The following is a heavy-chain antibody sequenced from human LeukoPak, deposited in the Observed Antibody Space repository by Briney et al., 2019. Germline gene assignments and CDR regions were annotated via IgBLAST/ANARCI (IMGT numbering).Heavy chain of an antibody. D-gene: IGHD3-22*01. J-gene: IGHJ6*02. Sequence: PSQTLSLTCTVSGGSISSGDYYWSWIRQPPGKGLEWIGYIYYSGSTNYNPSLKSRVTISVDTSKNQFSLKLSSVTAADTAVYYCARADYDSSGSYLYYYGMDVWGQGTTVTVSS. CDR2: IYYSGST. CDR1: GGSISSGDYY. V-gene: IGHV4-61*08. CDR3: ARADYDSSGSYLYYYGMDV.